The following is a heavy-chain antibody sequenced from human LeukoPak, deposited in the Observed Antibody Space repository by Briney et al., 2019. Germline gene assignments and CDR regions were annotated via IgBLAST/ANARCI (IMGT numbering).Heavy chain of an antibody. D-gene: IGHD4-11*01. CDR1: GGSISSSSYY. Sequence: SETLSLTCTVSGGSISSSSYYWGRIRQPPGKGLEWIGSIYYSGSTYYNPSLKSRVTISVDTSKNQFSLKLSSVTAADTAVYYCARHRSTVTTHWYFDLWGRGTLVTVSS. CDR2: IYYSGST. V-gene: IGHV4-39*01. CDR3: ARHRSTVTTHWYFDL. J-gene: IGHJ2*01.